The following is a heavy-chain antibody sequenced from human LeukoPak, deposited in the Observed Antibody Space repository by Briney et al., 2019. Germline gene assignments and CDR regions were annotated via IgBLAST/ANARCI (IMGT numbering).Heavy chain of an antibody. Sequence: GGSLRLSCAASGFAFSSSYMNWVRQAPGKGLEWVATMNPDGSVKNYVDSVKGRFTISRDNAKNSLSLQMNSLRAEDTAVYYCASTNHGGHDAFDFWGQGTLVTVSS. D-gene: IGHD4-23*01. J-gene: IGHJ3*01. V-gene: IGHV3-7*01. CDR3: ASTNHGGHDAFDF. CDR1: GFAFSSSY. CDR2: MNPDGSVK.